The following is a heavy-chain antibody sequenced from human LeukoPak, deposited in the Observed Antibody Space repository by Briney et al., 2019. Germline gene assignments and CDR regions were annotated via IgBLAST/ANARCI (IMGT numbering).Heavy chain of an antibody. CDR2: IYYSGST. CDR1: GGSISSTSWY. V-gene: IGHV4-4*02. CDR3: ARDRIAAFY. J-gene: IGHJ4*02. D-gene: IGHD6-13*01. Sequence: SGTLSLTCAVSGGSISSTSWYSWVRQPPGKGLEWIGYIYYSGSTNYNPSLKSRVTISVDTSKDQFSLKLSSVTAAYTAVYYCARDRIAAFYWGQGTLVTVSS.